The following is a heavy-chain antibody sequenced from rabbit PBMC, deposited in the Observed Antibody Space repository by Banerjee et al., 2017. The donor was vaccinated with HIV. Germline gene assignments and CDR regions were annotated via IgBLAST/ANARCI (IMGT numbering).Heavy chain of an antibody. J-gene: IGHJ6*01. CDR2: IYSSNGDK. CDR1: GFDLSSNA. D-gene: IGHD6-1*01. CDR3: GRDRDGDAGYGSLAL. Sequence: QEQLVESGGGLVKPGASLTLTCKASGFDLSSNAMCWVRQAPGKGLELIACIYSSNGDKWYASWVNGRFTISRSTSLNTVDLKMTSLTVADTATYFCGRDRDGDAGYGSLALWGQGTLVTVS. V-gene: IGHV1S47*01.